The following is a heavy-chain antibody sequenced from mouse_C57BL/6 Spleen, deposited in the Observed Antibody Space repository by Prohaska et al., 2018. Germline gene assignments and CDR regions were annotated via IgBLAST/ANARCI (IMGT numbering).Heavy chain of an antibody. J-gene: IGHJ2*01. CDR1: GFNIKNTY. V-gene: IGHV14-3*01. D-gene: IGHD3-2*02. CDR3: LGAQDTSY. CDR2: IDPANGNT. Sequence: EVQLQQSVAEHVRRGALVKLSCTASGFNIKNTYMYWVKQRPEQFMEWIGRIDPANGNTKYAPKFQGKATITADTSSNTAYLQLSSLTAEDTAIYYCLGAQDTSYWGQGTTLTVSS.